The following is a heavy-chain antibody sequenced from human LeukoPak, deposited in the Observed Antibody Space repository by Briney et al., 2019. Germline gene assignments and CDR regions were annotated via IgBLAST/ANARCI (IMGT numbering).Heavy chain of an antibody. CDR1: GFTFDDHA. D-gene: IGHD3-10*02. J-gene: IGHJ3*02. CDR2: INWNGGST. Sequence: PGGSLRLSCEVSGFTFDDHAINWVRQAPGKGLEWVANINWNGGSTGYGDSVKGRFTISRDNTKNSVSLQMHSLRGDDTALYYCARDMLLEDAFDIWGQGTMVIVSS. V-gene: IGHV3-20*04. CDR3: ARDMLLEDAFDI.